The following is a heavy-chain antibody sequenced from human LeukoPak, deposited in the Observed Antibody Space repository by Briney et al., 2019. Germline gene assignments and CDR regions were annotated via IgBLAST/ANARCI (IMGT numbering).Heavy chain of an antibody. CDR1: GFTFSDYY. Sequence: PGGSLRLSCAASGFTFSDYYMSWIRQAPGKGLEWVSYISSSGSTIYYADSVKGRFTISRDNAKNSLYLQMNSLRVEDTAVYCCAKDQLYSSGPPDYWGQGTLVTVSS. J-gene: IGHJ4*02. CDR2: ISSSGSTI. V-gene: IGHV3-11*01. D-gene: IGHD6-19*01. CDR3: AKDQLYSSGPPDY.